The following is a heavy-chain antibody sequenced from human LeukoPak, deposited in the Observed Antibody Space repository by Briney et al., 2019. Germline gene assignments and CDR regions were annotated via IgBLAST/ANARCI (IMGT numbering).Heavy chain of an antibody. CDR1: GFTFSSYA. CDR3: AKVHSSGWNFDY. V-gene: IGHV3-23*01. J-gene: IGHJ4*02. Sequence: GGSLRLSCAASGFTFSSYAMSWVRQAQGKGLEWVSGMSGSGGGTYYADSVKGRFTISRDNSKNTLYLQMNSLRAEDTAVYYCAKVHSSGWNFDYWGQGTLVTVSS. CDR2: MSGSGGGT. D-gene: IGHD6-19*01.